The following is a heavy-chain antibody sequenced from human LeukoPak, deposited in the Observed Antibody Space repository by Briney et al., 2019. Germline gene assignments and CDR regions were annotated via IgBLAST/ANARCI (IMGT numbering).Heavy chain of an antibody. V-gene: IGHV4-39*01. Sequence: SETLSLTCTVSGGSISSSSYYWGWIRQPPGKGLEWIGSIYYSGSTYYNPSLKSRVTISVDTSKNQFSQKLSSVTAADTAVYYCAKISSGWYDYYYGMDVWGQGTTVTVSS. J-gene: IGHJ6*02. D-gene: IGHD6-19*01. CDR3: AKISSGWYDYYYGMDV. CDR2: IYYSGST. CDR1: GGSISSSSYY.